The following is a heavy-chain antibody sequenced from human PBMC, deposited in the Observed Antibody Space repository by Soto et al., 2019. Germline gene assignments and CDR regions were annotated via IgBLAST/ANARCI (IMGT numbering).Heavy chain of an antibody. CDR2: VSFDSKNK. D-gene: IGHD5-18*01. J-gene: IGHJ6*02. Sequence: LVESGGGVVQPGRSLTLSCAASGFSFDSYGMYWVRQAPGKGLEWVATVSFDSKNKYYIDSVEGRFTISRDNSKNMVYLQMNSLRHEDAAIYYCAKESVETTYSYYGLDVWGPGTTVTVSS. CDR1: GFSFDSYG. V-gene: IGHV3-30*18. CDR3: AKESVETTYSYYGLDV.